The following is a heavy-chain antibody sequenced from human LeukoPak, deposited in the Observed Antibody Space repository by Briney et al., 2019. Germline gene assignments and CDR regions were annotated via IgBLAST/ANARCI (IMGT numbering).Heavy chain of an antibody. Sequence: SVKVSCKASGGTFSSYAISWVRQAPGQGLEWVGRIIPILGIANYAQKFQGRVTITAHKATSTAYMELSSLGSEDTAVYYCARDPEIWTTTGTTPFADCGEGTLVTVPS. J-gene: IGHJ4*02. CDR1: GGTFSSYA. D-gene: IGHD4-17*01. CDR2: IIPILGIA. CDR3: ARDPEIWTTTGTTPFAD. V-gene: IGHV1-69*04.